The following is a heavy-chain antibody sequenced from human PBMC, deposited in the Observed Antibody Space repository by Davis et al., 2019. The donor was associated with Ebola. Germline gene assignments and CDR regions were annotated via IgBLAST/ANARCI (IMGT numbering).Heavy chain of an antibody. J-gene: IGHJ4*02. D-gene: IGHD6-19*01. CDR1: GGTFSSYA. CDR2: IIPIFGTA. V-gene: IGHV1-69*13. Sequence: SVKVSCKASGGTFSSYAISWVRQAPGQGLEWMGGIIPIFGTANYAQKFQGRVTITADESTSTAYMELSSLRSDDTAVYYCARDIRRYSSGWYPVGYWGQGTLVTVSS. CDR3: ARDIRRYSSGWYPVGY.